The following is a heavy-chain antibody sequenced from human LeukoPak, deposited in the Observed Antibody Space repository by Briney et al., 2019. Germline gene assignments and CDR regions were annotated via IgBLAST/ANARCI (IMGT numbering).Heavy chain of an antibody. Sequence: GGSLRLSCAASGFTFSTYWMSWVRQAPGKGLEWVANINEDGSETYYVDSVKGRFTISRDNAKNSLYLQMNSLRAEDTAVYYCARIAAAYYSYYVDVWGKGTTVTVSS. CDR3: ARIAAAYYSYYVDV. D-gene: IGHD6-13*01. V-gene: IGHV3-7*01. J-gene: IGHJ6*03. CDR1: GFTFSTYW. CDR2: INEDGSET.